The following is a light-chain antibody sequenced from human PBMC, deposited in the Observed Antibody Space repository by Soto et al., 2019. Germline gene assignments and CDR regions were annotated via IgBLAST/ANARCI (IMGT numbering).Light chain of an antibody. Sequence: EIVLTQSPGTLPLAPGERTTLSCRANQTLSNSFIAWYQQKPGQAPRLLIYDTSSRATGVPDRYSASGCGTHLTLTSARVEPEDFVVYYWQQYGGSPRTFGQGTRLEIK. CDR2: DTS. V-gene: IGKV3-20*01. CDR3: QQYGGSPRT. CDR1: QTLSNSF. J-gene: IGKJ5*01.